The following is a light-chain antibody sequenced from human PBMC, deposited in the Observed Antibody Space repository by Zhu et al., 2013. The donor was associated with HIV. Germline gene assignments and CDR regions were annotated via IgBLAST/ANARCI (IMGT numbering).Light chain of an antibody. CDR2: LAS. J-gene: IGKJ2*02. CDR3: LQSNSYPRT. CDR1: QDIRNH. V-gene: IGKV1-17*01. Sequence: DIQVTQSPSSLSASVGDRVTITCRASQDIRNHLGWYQQKPGKAPRRLIYLASTLQSGVPSRFSGSGSGTDFTLTISSLQPEDFATYYCLQSNSYPRTFGQGTRLEIK.